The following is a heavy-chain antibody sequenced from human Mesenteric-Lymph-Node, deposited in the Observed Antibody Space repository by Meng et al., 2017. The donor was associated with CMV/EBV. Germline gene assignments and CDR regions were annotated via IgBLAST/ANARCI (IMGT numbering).Heavy chain of an antibody. V-gene: IGHV4-61*01. CDR3: ARDRPGEFFFDY. CDR2: ICYTGST. CDR1: GGSVSSGYYY. J-gene: IGHJ4*02. D-gene: IGHD6-6*01. Sequence: SETLSLTCTVSGGSVSSGYYYWSWIRQPPGKGLEWIGYICYTGSTNYNPSLKSRVTMSVDTSKNQFSLKLSSVTAADTAVYYCARDRPGEFFFDYWGQGTLVTVSS.